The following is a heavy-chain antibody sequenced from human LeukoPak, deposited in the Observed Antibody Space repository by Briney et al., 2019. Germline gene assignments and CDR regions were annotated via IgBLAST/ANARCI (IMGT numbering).Heavy chain of an antibody. V-gene: IGHV4-61*01. CDR3: ARGYQPPSDFDY. CDR1: GGSISSGSYY. D-gene: IGHD2-2*01. J-gene: IGHJ4*02. CDR2: IYYSGST. Sequence: PSQTLSLTCTVSGGSISSGSYYWTWIRHSPRKGLEWIGYIYYSGSTDYNPSLKSRVTMSVDTSRNQFSLKLTSVTAADTAVYYCARGYQPPSDFDYWGQGALVTVSS.